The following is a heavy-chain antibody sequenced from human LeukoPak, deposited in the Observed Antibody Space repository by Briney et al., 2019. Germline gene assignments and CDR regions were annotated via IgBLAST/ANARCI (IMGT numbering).Heavy chain of an antibody. J-gene: IGHJ4*02. D-gene: IGHD3-3*01. Sequence: PSETLSLTCTVSGDSISSIIYHWGWIRQPPGKGLEWIGNIFYSGSTYYNPSLKSRLTISVDTSKNQFSLKLSSVTAADTAVYYCARRSGYHHYFDHWGQGTLVTVSS. V-gene: IGHV4-39*07. CDR1: GDSISSIIYH. CDR2: IFYSGST. CDR3: ARRSGYHHYFDH.